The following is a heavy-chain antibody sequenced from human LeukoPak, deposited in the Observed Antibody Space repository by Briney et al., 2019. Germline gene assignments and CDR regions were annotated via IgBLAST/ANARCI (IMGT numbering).Heavy chain of an antibody. D-gene: IGHD3-10*01. J-gene: IGHJ4*02. CDR1: GYSISTGYY. V-gene: IGHV4-38-2*02. CDR3: ARRKGFGEGYFDS. Sequence: SESMSLTCTVSGYSISTGYYWDWIRQPPGKGLESIGSIYYSRSTYYSPSLKSRVTISVDTSKNQFSLKLTSVTAADTAVYYCARRKGFGEGYFDSWGQGTLVTVSS. CDR2: IYYSRST.